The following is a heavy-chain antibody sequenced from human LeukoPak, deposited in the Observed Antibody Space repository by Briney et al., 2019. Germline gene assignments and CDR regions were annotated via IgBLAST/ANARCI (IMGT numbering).Heavy chain of an antibody. CDR3: ARYPFDGYNYYFDY. Sequence: SETLSLTCTVSGASISSYYWSWIRQSPGKGLEWIGYIYYSGSSNYNPSLKSRVTISVDTSKNQFSLKLSSVTAADTAVYYCARYPFDGYNYYFDYWGQGTLVTVSS. CDR2: IYYSGSS. V-gene: IGHV4-59*01. J-gene: IGHJ4*02. D-gene: IGHD5-24*01. CDR1: GASISSYY.